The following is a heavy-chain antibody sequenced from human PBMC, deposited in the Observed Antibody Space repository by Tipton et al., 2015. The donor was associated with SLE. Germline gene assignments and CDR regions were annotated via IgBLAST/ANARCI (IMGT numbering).Heavy chain of an antibody. Sequence: TLSLTCTVSGGSISSYYWSWIRQPPGKGLEWIGEINHSGSTNYNPSLKSRVTISVDTSKNQFSLKLSSVTAADTAVYYCARLGYGDYDNWGQGTLVTVSS. CDR1: GGSISSYY. D-gene: IGHD4-17*01. V-gene: IGHV4-34*01. CDR2: INHSGST. CDR3: ARLGYGDYDN. J-gene: IGHJ4*02.